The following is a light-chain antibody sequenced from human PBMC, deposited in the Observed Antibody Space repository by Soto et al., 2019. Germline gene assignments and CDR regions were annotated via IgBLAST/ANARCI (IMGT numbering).Light chain of an antibody. CDR2: GNS. J-gene: IGLJ2*01. CDR3: QAYDSSLSVVV. Sequence: QSVLTQPPSVSGAPGQWVTISCTGSSSNIGADYDVHWYQHLPGKAPKLLIYGNSNRPSGVPERFSGSKSGTSASLAVTGLQAEDEADYYCQAYDSSLSVVVFGAGTKLTVL. CDR1: SSNIGADYD. V-gene: IGLV1-40*01.